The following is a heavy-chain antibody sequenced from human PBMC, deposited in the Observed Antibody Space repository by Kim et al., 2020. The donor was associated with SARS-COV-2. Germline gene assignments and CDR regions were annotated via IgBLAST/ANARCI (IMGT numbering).Heavy chain of an antibody. D-gene: IGHD1-26*01. CDR3: ARGVGARPARGRYNWFDP. CDR2: INHSGST. V-gene: IGHV4-34*01. CDR1: GGSFSGYY. Sequence: SETLSLTCAVYGGSFSGYYWSWIRQPPGKGLEWIGEINHSGSTNYNPSLKSRVTISVDTSKNQFSLKLSSVTAADTAVYYCARGVGARPARGRYNWFDPWGQGTLVTVSS. J-gene: IGHJ5*02.